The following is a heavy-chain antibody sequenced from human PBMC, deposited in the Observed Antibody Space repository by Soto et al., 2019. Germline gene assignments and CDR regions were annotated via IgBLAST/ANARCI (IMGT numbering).Heavy chain of an antibody. CDR1: GGSISSGGYS. Sequence: SETLSLTCAVSGGSISSGGYSWSWIRQPPGKGLEWIGYIYHSGSTYYNPSLKSRVTISVDRSKNQFSLKLSSVTAADTAVYYCARLSTTVTTSNYYGMDVWGQGTTVPVSS. V-gene: IGHV4-30-2*01. D-gene: IGHD4-17*01. CDR3: ARLSTTVTTSNYYGMDV. J-gene: IGHJ6*02. CDR2: IYHSGST.